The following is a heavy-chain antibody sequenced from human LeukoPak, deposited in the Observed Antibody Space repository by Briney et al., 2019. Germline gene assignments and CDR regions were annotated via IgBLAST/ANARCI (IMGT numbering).Heavy chain of an antibody. D-gene: IGHD3-10*01. Sequence: GGTLRLSCAASGFTFSSYGMSWVRQAPGKVLEWVSAISGSGGSTYYADSVKGRFTISRDNSKNTLYLQMNSLRAEDAAVYYCASRLLWFGEEYFDYWGQGTLVTVSS. J-gene: IGHJ4*02. V-gene: IGHV3-23*01. CDR3: ASRLLWFGEEYFDY. CDR2: ISGSGGST. CDR1: GFTFSSYG.